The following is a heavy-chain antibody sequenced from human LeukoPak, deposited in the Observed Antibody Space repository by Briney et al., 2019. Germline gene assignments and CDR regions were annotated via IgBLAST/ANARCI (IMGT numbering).Heavy chain of an antibody. CDR2: ISGSGGST. CDR1: GFTFSSYA. D-gene: IGHD2-21*02. Sequence: GGSLRLSCAASGFTFSSYAMRWVRRAPGRGLVCVSAISGSGGSTYYTDSVRGRFTISRDNSKNTLYLQMNSVRAEETAVYYCAKDVVVTATEYFQHWGQGTLVTVSS. V-gene: IGHV3-23*01. J-gene: IGHJ1*01. CDR3: AKDVVVTATEYFQH.